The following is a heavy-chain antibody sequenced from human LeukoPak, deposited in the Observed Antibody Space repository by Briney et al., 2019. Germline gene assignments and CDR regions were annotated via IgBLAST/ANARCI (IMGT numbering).Heavy chain of an antibody. Sequence: GGSQRLSCAASGFSFSSYAMSWVRQAPGKGLEWVSFISGGGATTYYVDSVKGRFTISRDNSQNTVYLQMNTLTDEDTAVYYCVKNLRLVISVAGTPRDAFDIWGQGTVVTVSS. CDR2: ISGGGATT. D-gene: IGHD6-19*01. CDR3: VKNLRLVISVAGTPRDAFDI. CDR1: GFSFSSYA. J-gene: IGHJ3*02. V-gene: IGHV3-23*01.